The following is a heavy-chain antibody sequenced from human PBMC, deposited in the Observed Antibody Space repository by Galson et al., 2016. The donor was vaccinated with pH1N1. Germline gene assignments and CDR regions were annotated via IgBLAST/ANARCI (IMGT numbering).Heavy chain of an antibody. CDR2: INGNGDDI. Sequence: SLRLSCAASGFTFRSYGMSWVRQVPGKGLEWVSAINGNGDDIYYADSVKGRFAISRDNSKNTLDLQMNSLRGEGTGVYYCARSPYSINWYYSLWGQGILVSVSS. D-gene: IGHD6-13*01. CDR1: GFTFRSYG. CDR3: ARSPYSINWYYSL. J-gene: IGHJ4*02. V-gene: IGHV3-23*01.